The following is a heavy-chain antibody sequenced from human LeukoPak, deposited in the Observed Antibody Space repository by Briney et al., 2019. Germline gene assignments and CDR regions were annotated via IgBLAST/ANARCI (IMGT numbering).Heavy chain of an antibody. CDR3: ARDHQRSGWPYYFDY. V-gene: IGHV4-61*02. CDR1: GGSISSGGYY. D-gene: IGHD6-19*01. J-gene: IGHJ4*02. CDR2: IYTSGST. Sequence: PSETLSLTCTVSGGSISSGGYYWSWIRQPAGKGLEWIGRIYTSGSTNYNPSLKSRVTMSVDTSKNQFSLKLSSVTAADTAVYYCARDHQRSGWPYYFDYWGQGTLVTVSS.